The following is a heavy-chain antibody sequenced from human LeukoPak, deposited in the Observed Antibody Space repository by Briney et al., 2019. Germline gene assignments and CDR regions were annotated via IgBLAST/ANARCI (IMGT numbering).Heavy chain of an antibody. D-gene: IGHD5-12*01. J-gene: IGHJ4*02. Sequence: KSSETLSLTCTVSGDSIITHYWSWIRQPPGKGLEWIGYMYYSGSTNYNPSLKSRVTISVDKSRNQFSLTLSSVTAADTAVYYCARHSRGYDSEFGYWGQGTLVTVSS. CDR2: MYYSGST. CDR1: GDSIITHY. V-gene: IGHV4-59*08. CDR3: ARHSRGYDSEFGY.